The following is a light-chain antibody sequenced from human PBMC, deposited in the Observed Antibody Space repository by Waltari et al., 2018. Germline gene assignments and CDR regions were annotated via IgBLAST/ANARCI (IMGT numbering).Light chain of an antibody. CDR3: AAWDGSLSGWV. Sequence: QSALTQPPSTSGTPGQRVTISCSGTRANIGGNNVFRYQQLPGSAPKLLIYRTNQRPSGVPDRFSGSKSGTSGSLAISGLRSEDEADYYCAAWDGSLSGWVFGGGTKLTVL. J-gene: IGLJ3*02. V-gene: IGLV1-47*01. CDR1: RANIGGNN. CDR2: RTN.